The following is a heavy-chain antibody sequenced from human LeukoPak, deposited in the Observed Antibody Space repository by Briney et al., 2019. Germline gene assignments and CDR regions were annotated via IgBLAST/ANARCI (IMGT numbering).Heavy chain of an antibody. CDR3: TRDWRNLGMDV. Sequence: GGSPRLSCAASGFTFSSHGMHWVRQAPGKGLEWVAIIYYDGSNKYYADSVKGRFSISRDNAKNTLYLQMNSLRVEDTAVYYCTRDWRNLGMDVWGQGTTVTVSS. J-gene: IGHJ6*02. CDR1: GFTFSSHG. V-gene: IGHV3-33*01. D-gene: IGHD1-14*01. CDR2: IYYDGSNK.